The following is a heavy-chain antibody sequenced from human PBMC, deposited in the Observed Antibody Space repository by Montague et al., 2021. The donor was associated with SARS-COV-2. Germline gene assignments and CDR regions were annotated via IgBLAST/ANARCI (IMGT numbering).Heavy chain of an antibody. CDR2: ISYSGTT. D-gene: IGHD3-3*01. CDR1: GGSISSTTYR. CDR3: ARGQVTISGVLIFIPAAGHLDG. J-gene: IGHJ3*01. V-gene: IGHV4-39*01. Sequence: SETLSLTCTVSGGSISSTTYRWGWIRQPPGKGLEWIGFISYSGTTFYNPSLKSRISMSVDTPKSQFSLNLTSVTAADTAVYYCARGQVTISGVLIFIPAAGHLDGWGPGTSVTVSS.